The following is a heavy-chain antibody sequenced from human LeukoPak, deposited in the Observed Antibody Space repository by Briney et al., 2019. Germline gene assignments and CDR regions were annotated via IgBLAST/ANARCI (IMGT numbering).Heavy chain of an antibody. CDR1: GFMFSDYW. CDR2: IKDDGSDK. V-gene: IGHV3-7*03. D-gene: IGHD3-16*02. CDR3: ARGLLRLGELSSLWAFDY. J-gene: IGHJ4*02. Sequence: PGGSLRLSCEATGFMFSDYWMAWVRQAPGKGLEWLANIKDDGSDKNYVDSVKGRFTISRDNAKNSLYLQMNSLRVEDTAVYYCARGLLRLGELSSLWAFDYWGQGTLVTVSS.